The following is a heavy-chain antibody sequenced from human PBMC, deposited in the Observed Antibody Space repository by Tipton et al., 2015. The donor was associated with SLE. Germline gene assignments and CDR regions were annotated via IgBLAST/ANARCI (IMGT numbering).Heavy chain of an antibody. CDR1: GFTFSTYW. V-gene: IGHV3-74*01. Sequence: GSLRLSCTASGFTFSTYWMHWVRQAPGKGLAWVSRVNNDGSGTIYADSVKGRFTISRDNAKNTLYLQMNSLRVEDTAVYYCARSGASGVDDWGQGTLVTVSS. CDR3: ARSGASGVDD. D-gene: IGHD1-26*01. CDR2: VNNDGSGT. J-gene: IGHJ4*02.